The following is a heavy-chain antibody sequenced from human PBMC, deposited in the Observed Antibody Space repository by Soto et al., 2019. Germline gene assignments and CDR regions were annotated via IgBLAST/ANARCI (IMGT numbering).Heavy chain of an antibody. Sequence: ASVKVSCKASGGTFSSYTISWVRQAPGQGLEWMGRIIPILGIANYAQKFQGRVTITADKSTSTAYMELSSLRSEDTAVYYCARYSGYETTHDAFDIWGQGTMVTVSS. CDR3: ARYSGYETTHDAFDI. D-gene: IGHD5-12*01. CDR1: GGTFSSYT. CDR2: IIPILGIA. V-gene: IGHV1-69*02. J-gene: IGHJ3*02.